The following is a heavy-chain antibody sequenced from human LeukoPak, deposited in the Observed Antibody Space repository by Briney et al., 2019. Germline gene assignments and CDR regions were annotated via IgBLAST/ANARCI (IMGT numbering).Heavy chain of an antibody. CDR1: GGSISSGDYY. Sequence: SETLSLTCTVSGGSISSGDYYWSWIRQPPGKGLEWIGYIYYSGSTYYNPSLKSRVTISVDTSKNQFSLKLSSVTAADTAVYSCAGFYGDYAKYYFDYWGQGTLVTVSS. D-gene: IGHD4-17*01. CDR2: IYYSGST. J-gene: IGHJ4*02. V-gene: IGHV4-30-4*01. CDR3: AGFYGDYAKYYFDY.